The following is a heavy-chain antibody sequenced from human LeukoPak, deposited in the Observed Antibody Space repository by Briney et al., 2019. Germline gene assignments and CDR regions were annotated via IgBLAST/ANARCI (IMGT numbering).Heavy chain of an antibody. Sequence: LRLSCAASGFTFSDYYMSWIRQPPGKGLEWIGSIYYSGSTYYNPSLKSRVTISVDTSKNQFSLKLSSVTAADTAVYYCARDAWDSSGYPDYWGQGTLVTVSS. J-gene: IGHJ4*02. D-gene: IGHD3-22*01. V-gene: IGHV4-38-2*02. CDR1: GFTFSDYY. CDR3: ARDAWDSSGYPDY. CDR2: IYYSGST.